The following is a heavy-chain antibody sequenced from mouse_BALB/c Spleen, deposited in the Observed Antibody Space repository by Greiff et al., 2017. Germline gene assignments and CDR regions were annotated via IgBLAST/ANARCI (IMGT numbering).Heavy chain of an antibody. J-gene: IGHJ2*01. D-gene: IGHD2-4*01. CDR3: ARGIYYDYVILDY. CDR2: ILPGSGST. Sequence: VKLVESGAELMKPGASVKISCKATGYTFSSYWIEWVKQRPGHGLEWIGEILPGSGSTNYNEKFKGKATFTADTSSNTAYMQLSSLTSEDSAVYYCARGIYYDYVILDYWGQGTTLTVSS. CDR1: GYTFSSYW. V-gene: IGHV1-9*01.